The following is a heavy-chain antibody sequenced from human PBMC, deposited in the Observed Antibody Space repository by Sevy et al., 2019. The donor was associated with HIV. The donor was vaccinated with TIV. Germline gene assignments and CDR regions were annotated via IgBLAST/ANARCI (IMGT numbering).Heavy chain of an antibody. CDR3: ARSVIPTAILDY. J-gene: IGHJ4*02. D-gene: IGHD2-2*01. CDR1: GYTFTSYA. CDR2: INPGNGNT. Sequence: ASMKVSCKASGYTFTSYAIHWVRQAPGQRLEWMGWINPGNGNTKYSQKFQGRVTITRDTSASTTYMELSSLRSEDTAVYYCARSVIPTAILDYWGRGTLVTVSS. V-gene: IGHV1-3*01.